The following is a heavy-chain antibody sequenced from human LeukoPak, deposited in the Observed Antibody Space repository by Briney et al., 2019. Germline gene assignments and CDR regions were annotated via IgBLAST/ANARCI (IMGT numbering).Heavy chain of an antibody. Sequence: SETLSLTCAVYGGSFSGYYWSWIRQPPGKGLEWIGEINHSGSTNYNPSLKSRVTISVDTSKNQFSLKLSSVTAADTAVYYCASGDFSSGYYYYYGMDVWGQGTTVTVSS. V-gene: IGHV4-34*01. CDR3: ASGDFSSGYYYYYGMDV. D-gene: IGHD3-3*01. CDR2: INHSGST. CDR1: GGSFSGYY. J-gene: IGHJ6*02.